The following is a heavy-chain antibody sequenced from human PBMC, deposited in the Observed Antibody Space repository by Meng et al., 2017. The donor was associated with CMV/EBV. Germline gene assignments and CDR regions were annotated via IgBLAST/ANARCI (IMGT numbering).Heavy chain of an antibody. CDR1: GFSFSNYV. D-gene: IGHD1-1*01. CDR2: ISDSGGRT. Sequence: GESLKISCEASGFSFSNYVVSWVRQAPGKVLEWVSGISDSGGRTFYADSVKGRFTISRDNSKNTVYLQMNSLRADNTAVYYCAKDRHADSTTFYDSWGQGTLVTVSS. V-gene: IGHV3-23*01. CDR3: AKDRHADSTTFYDS. J-gene: IGHJ4*02.